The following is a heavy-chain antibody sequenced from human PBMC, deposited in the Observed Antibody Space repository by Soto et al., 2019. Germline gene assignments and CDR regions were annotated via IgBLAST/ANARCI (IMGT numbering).Heavy chain of an antibody. CDR1: GFTFSSYS. Sequence: GGSLRLSCAASGFTFSSYSMNWVRQAPGKGLEWVSSISSSSSYIYYADSVKGRFTISRDNAKNALYLQMNSLRAEDTAVYYCARDSNWNDENWFDPWGQGTLVTVSS. CDR3: ARDSNWNDENWFDP. J-gene: IGHJ5*02. V-gene: IGHV3-21*01. CDR2: ISSSSSYI. D-gene: IGHD1-1*01.